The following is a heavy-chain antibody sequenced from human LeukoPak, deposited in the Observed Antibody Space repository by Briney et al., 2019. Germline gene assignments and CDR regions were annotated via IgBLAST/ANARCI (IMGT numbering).Heavy chain of an antibody. V-gene: IGHV3-66*01. CDR1: GFTFSSYW. CDR3: ARMAWGSHFFDY. Sequence: GGSLRLSCAASGFTFSSYWMHRVRQAPGKGLVWVSVIYSGGSTYYADSVKGRFTISRDNSKNTLYLQMNSLRAEDTAVYYCARMAWGSHFFDYWGQGTLVTVSS. J-gene: IGHJ4*02. D-gene: IGHD3-16*01. CDR2: IYSGGST.